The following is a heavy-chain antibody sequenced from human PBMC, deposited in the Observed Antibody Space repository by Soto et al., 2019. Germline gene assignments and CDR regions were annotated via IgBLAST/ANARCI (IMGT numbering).Heavy chain of an antibody. CDR1: GFTFSDHN. CDR2: TRNKANSYTT. Sequence: EVQLVESGGGLVQPGGSLRLSCAASGFTFSDHNMDWVRQAPGKGLEWVGRTRNKANSYTTEYAASVKGRFTISRDDSKNSLYLQMNSLKIEYPAMYYCARLAPDWGQGTLVTVSS. J-gene: IGHJ4*02. V-gene: IGHV3-72*01. CDR3: ARLAPD.